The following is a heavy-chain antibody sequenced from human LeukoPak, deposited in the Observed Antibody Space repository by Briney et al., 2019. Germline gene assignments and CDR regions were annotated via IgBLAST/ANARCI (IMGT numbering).Heavy chain of an antibody. CDR2: INLNGDTK. CDR1: GFNLRPYG. J-gene: IGHJ4*02. Sequence: GALKPSRSSFGFNLRPYGNSRVRPAPGEGRGWISAINLNGDTKYYADPVKGRFTISRDHSENTLYLQINSLRHEDTAIYYCAQGYSSGWFPNWGQGSLVSVSS. CDR3: AQGYSSGWFPN. V-gene: IGHV3-23*01. D-gene: IGHD6-19*01.